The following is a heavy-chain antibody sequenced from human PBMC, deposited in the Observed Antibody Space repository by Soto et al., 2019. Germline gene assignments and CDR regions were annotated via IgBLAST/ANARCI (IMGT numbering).Heavy chain of an antibody. CDR2: IYYSGST. CDR1: GGSISSGGYY. D-gene: IGHD5-12*01. Sequence: SETLSLTCTVSGGSISSGGYYWSWIRQPPGKGLEWIGYIYYSGSTYYNPSLKSRVTISVDTSKNQFSLKLSSVTAADTAEYYCARYSGYEGLRFDPWGQGTLVTVSS. CDR3: ARYSGYEGLRFDP. V-gene: IGHV4-30-4*01. J-gene: IGHJ5*02.